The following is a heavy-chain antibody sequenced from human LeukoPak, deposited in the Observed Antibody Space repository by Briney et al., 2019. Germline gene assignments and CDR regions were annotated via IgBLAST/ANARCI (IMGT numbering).Heavy chain of an antibody. CDR1: GYTFTDYY. J-gene: IGHJ5*02. CDR3: ATGSATIGRWFDP. CDR2: VDPEDGET. Sequence: ATVKISCKVSGYTFTDYYMHWVQQAPGKGLEWMGLVDPEDGETIYAEKFQGRVTITADTSTDTAYMELSTLRSEDTAVYYCATGSATIGRWFDPWGQGTLVTVSS. V-gene: IGHV1-69-2*01. D-gene: IGHD5-24*01.